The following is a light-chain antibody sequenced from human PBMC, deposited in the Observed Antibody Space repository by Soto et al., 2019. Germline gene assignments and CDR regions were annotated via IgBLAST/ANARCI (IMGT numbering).Light chain of an antibody. Sequence: DIQMTQSPSTLSASVGDRVTITCRASQSISDWLAWYQQKPGKVPKLLIYDASSLESGVPSRFSGSGSGTEFTLTINSLQPDDLATYYCQQYNTYWTFGQGTKVDIK. CDR3: QQYNTYWT. CDR2: DAS. J-gene: IGKJ1*01. V-gene: IGKV1-5*01. CDR1: QSISDW.